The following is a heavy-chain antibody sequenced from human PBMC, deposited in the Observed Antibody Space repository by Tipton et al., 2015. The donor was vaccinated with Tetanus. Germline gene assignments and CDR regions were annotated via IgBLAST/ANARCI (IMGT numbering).Heavy chain of an antibody. CDR3: ARVKGTYNHYGLDV. D-gene: IGHD3-10*01. CDR2: IYDSGST. J-gene: IGHJ6*02. V-gene: IGHV4-30-2*01. CDR1: GASMSSSSYS. Sequence: TLSLTCNVSGASMSSSSYSWSWIRQPPGKGLEWIGYIYDSGSTYYNPSLKSRVTISEDRSKNQISLRLRSVTAADTAVYYCARVKGTYNHYGLDVWGQGTTVTVAS.